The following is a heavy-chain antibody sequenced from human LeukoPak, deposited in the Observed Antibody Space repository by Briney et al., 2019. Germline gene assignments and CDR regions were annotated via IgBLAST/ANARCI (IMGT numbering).Heavy chain of an antibody. V-gene: IGHV3-30*18. Sequence: GRSLRLSCAASEFTFSSYGMHWVRQAPGKGLEWVAVISYDGNNKYYADSVKGRFTISRDNSKNTLYLQMNSLRAEDTAVYYCAKDSLDYDILTGSYGGYYYYGMDVWGQGTTVTVSS. CDR2: ISYDGNNK. D-gene: IGHD3-9*01. CDR3: AKDSLDYDILTGSYGGYYYYGMDV. J-gene: IGHJ6*02. CDR1: EFTFSSYG.